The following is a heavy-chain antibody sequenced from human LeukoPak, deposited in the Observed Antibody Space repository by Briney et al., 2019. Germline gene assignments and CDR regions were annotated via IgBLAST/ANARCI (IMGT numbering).Heavy chain of an antibody. CDR1: GFTFSSYA. CDR2: ISYDGSNK. CDR3: ARDRRSYDSSGAIDY. Sequence: GGSLRLSCAASGFTFSSYAMHWVRQAPGKGLEWVAVISYDGSNKYYADSVKGRFTISRDNSKNTLYLQMNSLRAEDTAVYYCARDRRSYDSSGAIDYWGQGTLVTVSS. V-gene: IGHV3-30*04. J-gene: IGHJ4*02. D-gene: IGHD3-22*01.